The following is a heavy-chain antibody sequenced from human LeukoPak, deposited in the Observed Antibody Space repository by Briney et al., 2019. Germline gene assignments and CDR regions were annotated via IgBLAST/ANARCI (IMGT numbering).Heavy chain of an antibody. CDR2: VSGNGGTT. V-gene: IGHV3-23*01. CDR1: GFTFSSYA. Sequence: QPGGSLRLSCAASGFTFSSYAMNWVRQAPGKGLEWVSAVSGNGGTTYYADSVKGRFTISRDNSKNTVNLLINNLRDEDTARYYCARGVAGRYCAGGSCPALVYWGQGTLVTVSS. J-gene: IGHJ4*02. CDR3: ARGVAGRYCAGGSCPALVY. D-gene: IGHD2-15*01.